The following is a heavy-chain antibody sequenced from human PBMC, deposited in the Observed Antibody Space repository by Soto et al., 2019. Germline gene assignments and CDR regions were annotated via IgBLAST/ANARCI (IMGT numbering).Heavy chain of an antibody. CDR2: ISSSNRTI. D-gene: IGHD2-15*01. J-gene: IGHJ6*02. CDR3: AREGWPLLQTGMDV. V-gene: IGHV3-48*02. Sequence: GGSLRLSCAASGFTFRSYSMNWVRQAPGKGLEWVSYISSSNRTINYADSVKGRFIISRDDAKNSLYLQMHSLRDEDTAVYYCAREGWPLLQTGMDVWGQGTTVTVSS. CDR1: GFTFRSYS.